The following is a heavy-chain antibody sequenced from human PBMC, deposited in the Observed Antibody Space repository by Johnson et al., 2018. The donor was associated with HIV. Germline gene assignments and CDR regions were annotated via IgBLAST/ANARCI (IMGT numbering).Heavy chain of an antibody. CDR1: GFTFSSYG. CDR3: AKSIAAAGTNAFDI. V-gene: IGHV3-30*18. J-gene: IGHJ3*02. CDR2: ISFDGRDK. D-gene: IGHD6-13*01. Sequence: QVQLVESGGGVVQPGRSLRLSCAASGFTFSSYGIHWVRQASGKGLEWVAIISFDGRDKDYADSVKGRFTISRDNSKNTLNLQMNSLRAEDTAVYYCAKSIAAAGTNAFDIWGQGTMVTVSS.